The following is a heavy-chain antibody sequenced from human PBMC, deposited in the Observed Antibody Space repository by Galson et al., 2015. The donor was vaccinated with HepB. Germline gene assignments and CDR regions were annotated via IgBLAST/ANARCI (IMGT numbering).Heavy chain of an antibody. V-gene: IGHV2-26*01. D-gene: IGHD1-26*01. Sequence: PALVKPTQTLTLTCTVSGFSLSNARMGVSWIRQPPGKALEWLAHIFSNDEKSYSTSLKSRLLISKDTSKSQVVLTMTNMDPVDTATYYCARIVKWDTSRPIDYWGQGTLVTVSS. J-gene: IGHJ4*02. CDR3: ARIVKWDTSRPIDY. CDR2: IFSNDEK. CDR1: GFSLSNARMG.